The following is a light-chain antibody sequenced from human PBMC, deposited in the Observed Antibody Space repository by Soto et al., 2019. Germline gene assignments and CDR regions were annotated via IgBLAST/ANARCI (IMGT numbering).Light chain of an antibody. V-gene: IGLV2-14*01. J-gene: IGLJ3*02. CDR1: SSDVGGYNY. CDR3: SSYASSSTWV. Sequence: QSALTQPASVSGSPGQSITISCTGTSSDVGGYNYVSWYQQHPGKAPKLMIYEVSYRPSGVSNRFYGSKSANTASLTISGLQAEDEADYYCSSYASSSTWVFGGGTKLTVL. CDR2: EVS.